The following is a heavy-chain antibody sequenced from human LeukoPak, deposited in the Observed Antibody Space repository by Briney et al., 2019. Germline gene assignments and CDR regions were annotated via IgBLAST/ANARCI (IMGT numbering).Heavy chain of an antibody. D-gene: IGHD6-19*01. J-gene: IGHJ5*02. Sequence: GGSLRLSCAAAGFTFSDYGMNWVRQAPGKGLEWVSGISGSGISTYYADSVKGRFTISRDNSKNMLYLQMNSLRAEDTAVYYCARDPSSGWYLKGWFDPWGQGTLVTVSS. V-gene: IGHV3-23*01. CDR3: ARDPSSGWYLKGWFDP. CDR2: ISGSGIST. CDR1: GFTFSDYG.